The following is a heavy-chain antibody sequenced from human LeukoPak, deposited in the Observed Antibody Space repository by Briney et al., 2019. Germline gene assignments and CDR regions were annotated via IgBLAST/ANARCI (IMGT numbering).Heavy chain of an antibody. V-gene: IGHV4-4*07. CDR1: GGSISSFY. J-gene: IGHJ4*02. CDR2: IYTSGST. CDR3: ARVQGVVAATYYFDY. D-gene: IGHD2-15*01. Sequence: SETLSLTCTVSGGSISSFYWSWIRQPAGKGLEWIGRIYTSGSTYYNPSLKSRVTISVDTSKNQFSLKLSSVTTADTAVYYCARVQGVVAATYYFDYWGQGTLVTVSS.